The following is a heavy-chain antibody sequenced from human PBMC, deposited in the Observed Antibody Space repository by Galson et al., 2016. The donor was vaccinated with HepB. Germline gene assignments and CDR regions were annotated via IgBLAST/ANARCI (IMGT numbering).Heavy chain of an antibody. CDR1: GFTFSSYS. V-gene: IGHV3-64D*08. CDR2: ISNDGRSR. Sequence: SLRLSCAASGFTFSSYSMHWVRQAPGKGLEYISTISNDGRSRYFVDSVRGRFTISRDNSKNTVYLQMSSLRPEDSATYYCLKSGYCGITDCLHAFDIRGQGTMVTVSS. J-gene: IGHJ3*02. CDR3: LKSGYCGITDCLHAFDI. D-gene: IGHD2-2*01.